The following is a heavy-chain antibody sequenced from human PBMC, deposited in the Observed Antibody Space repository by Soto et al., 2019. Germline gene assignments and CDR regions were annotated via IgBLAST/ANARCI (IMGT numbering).Heavy chain of an antibody. Sequence: SETLSLTCTVSGGSISSSSYYWGWIRQPPGKGLEWIGSIYYSGSTYYNPSLKSRVTISVDTSKNQFSLKLSSVTAADTAVYYCARHIKRVFSRMRSYYGMDVWGQGTTVTVSS. CDR1: GGSISSSSYY. CDR3: ARHIKRVFSRMRSYYGMDV. D-gene: IGHD6-13*01. CDR2: IYYSGST. V-gene: IGHV4-39*01. J-gene: IGHJ6*02.